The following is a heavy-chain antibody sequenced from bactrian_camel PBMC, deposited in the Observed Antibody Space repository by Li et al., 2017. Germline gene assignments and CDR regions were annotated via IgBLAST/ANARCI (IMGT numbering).Heavy chain of an antibody. CDR1: GFSFSNNW. J-gene: IGHJ4*01. CDR3: VTGNGAY. Sequence: HVQLVESGGGLVQPGGSLRLSCAASGFSFSNNWMHWVRQAPGKGLEWVSTVYTGDGKTYSADSVKGRFTISRDNANKLVHLQMNSLKSDDTGLYFCVTGNGAYWGQGTQVTVS. CDR2: VYTGDGKT. D-gene: IGHD7*01. V-gene: IGHV3S1*01.